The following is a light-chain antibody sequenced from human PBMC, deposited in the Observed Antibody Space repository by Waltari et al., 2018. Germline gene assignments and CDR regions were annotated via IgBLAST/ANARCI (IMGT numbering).Light chain of an antibody. V-gene: IGKV3-11*01. Sequence: EIVLTQSPATLSWSPGERATLPCSASQSVNYFLAWFQQKPGQAPRLLIYDASNRATGIPARFSGSGSGTDFTLTISSLEPEDFAVYYCQQRTNWPLTFGGGTKVEIK. J-gene: IGKJ4*01. CDR2: DAS. CDR3: QQRTNWPLT. CDR1: QSVNYF.